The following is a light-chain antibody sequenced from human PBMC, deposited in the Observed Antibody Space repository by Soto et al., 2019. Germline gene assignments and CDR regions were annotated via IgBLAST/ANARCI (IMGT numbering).Light chain of an antibody. Sequence: DIQMTQSPSSLSASVGDRVTITCQASQDINNYLNWYQQRPGKAPKLLIYDATYLETGVSSRFSGSGSGTHFTLTISSLQSEDIATYYCQQFHSLPRTFGQGTRLEIK. V-gene: IGKV1-33*01. CDR2: DAT. CDR3: QQFHSLPRT. CDR1: QDINNY. J-gene: IGKJ5*01.